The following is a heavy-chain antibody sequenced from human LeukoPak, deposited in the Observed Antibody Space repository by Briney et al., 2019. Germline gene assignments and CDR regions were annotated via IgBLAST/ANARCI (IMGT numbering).Heavy chain of an antibody. V-gene: IGHV4-34*01. CDR3: APLPRYDSSGYYYARPFDY. CDR1: GGSFSGYY. D-gene: IGHD3-22*01. J-gene: IGHJ4*02. Sequence: PSETLSLTCAVYGGSFSGYYWSWIRQPPGKGLEWIGEINHSGSTNYNPSLKSRVTISVATSKNQFSLKLSSVTAADTAVYYCAPLPRYDSSGYYYARPFDYWGQGTLVTVSS. CDR2: INHSGST.